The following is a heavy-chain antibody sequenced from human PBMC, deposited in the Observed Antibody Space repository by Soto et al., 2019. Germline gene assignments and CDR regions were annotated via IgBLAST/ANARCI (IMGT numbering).Heavy chain of an antibody. V-gene: IGHV3-23*01. Sequence: EVQLLESGGGLVQPVGSLRLSCAAAGFTFSIYAMSWVHQAPGKGLEWVSAISGSGGSTYYADSVKGRFTISRDNSKNTLYLQMNSLRADDTAVYYCAKATRGGAATLIRDYWGQGTLVTVSS. J-gene: IGHJ4*02. D-gene: IGHD6-13*01. CDR1: GFTFSIYA. CDR2: ISGSGGST. CDR3: AKATRGGAATLIRDY.